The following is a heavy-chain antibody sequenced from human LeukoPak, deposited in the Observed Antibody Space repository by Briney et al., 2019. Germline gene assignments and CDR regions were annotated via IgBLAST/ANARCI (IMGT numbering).Heavy chain of an antibody. D-gene: IGHD3-16*01. Sequence: PGGSLRLSCAASGFPFSSHWMHWVRQAPGKGLVRVSRINGDGASTAYADSVRGRFTISRDNAKNTLYLQMNSLRADDTAVYYCARGAYAWQDYWGQGILVTVSS. CDR1: GFPFSSHW. CDR3: ARGAYAWQDY. V-gene: IGHV3-74*01. CDR2: INGDGAST. J-gene: IGHJ4*02.